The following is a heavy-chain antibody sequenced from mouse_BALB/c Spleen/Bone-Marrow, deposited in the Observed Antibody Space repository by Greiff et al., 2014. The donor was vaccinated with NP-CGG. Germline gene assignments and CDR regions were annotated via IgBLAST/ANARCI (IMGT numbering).Heavy chain of an antibody. Sequence: EVQVVESGGGLVQPGGSRKLSCAASGFTFSSFGMHWVRQAPEKGLEWVAYISSGSSTIYYADTVKGRFTISRDNPKNTLFLQMTSLRSEDTAMYYCARSSDYYGNSPNAYWGQGTLVTVSA. J-gene: IGHJ3*01. CDR1: GFTFSSFG. V-gene: IGHV5-17*02. CDR2: ISSGSSTI. CDR3: ARSSDYYGNSPNAY. D-gene: IGHD1-1*01.